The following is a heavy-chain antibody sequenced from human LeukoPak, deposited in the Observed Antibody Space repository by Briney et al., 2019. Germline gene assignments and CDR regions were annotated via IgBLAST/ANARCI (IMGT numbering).Heavy chain of an antibody. Sequence: ASVKVSCKASGYTFSSYGISWVRQAPGQGLEWMGGIIPIYGTANYAQRFQGRVTIAADKSTSTAYMELSSLRSEDTAVYFCARAIRGSKIASRYFLYYMDVWGKGTTLTVSS. CDR2: IIPIYGTA. V-gene: IGHV1-69*06. D-gene: IGHD1-26*01. CDR3: ARAIRGSKIASRYFLYYMDV. CDR1: GYTFSSYG. J-gene: IGHJ6*03.